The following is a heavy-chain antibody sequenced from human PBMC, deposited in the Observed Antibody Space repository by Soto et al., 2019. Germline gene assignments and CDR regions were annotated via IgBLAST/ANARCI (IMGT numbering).Heavy chain of an antibody. CDR3: TKESGWNSAA. V-gene: IGHV3-23*03. CDR1: GFTFRDYG. D-gene: IGHD1-7*01. CDR2: ISDGAT. Sequence: EVQLLESGGGLVQPGGSRRLSCAASGFTFRDYGMSWVRQAPGKGLEWVSGISDGATYYADSVKGRFVISREDSKNTLYLEIDSLRVEATAVYYCTKESGWNSAAWGQGTLVTVSS. J-gene: IGHJ5*02.